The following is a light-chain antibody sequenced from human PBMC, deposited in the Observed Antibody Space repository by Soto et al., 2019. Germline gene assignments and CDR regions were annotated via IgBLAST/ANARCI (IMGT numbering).Light chain of an antibody. CDR1: QSISRN. Sequence: EIVMSLSLSGVSAPPGERATLSCMASQSISRNLAWYQQKPGQAPRLLIYGASSRPTGIPDRFSGSGSGTDFTLTISSLQPEDFTTYFCQLTSSAPPTFGQGSNVAIK. V-gene: IGKV3D-15*01. J-gene: IGKJ1*01. CDR2: GAS. CDR3: QLTSSAPPT.